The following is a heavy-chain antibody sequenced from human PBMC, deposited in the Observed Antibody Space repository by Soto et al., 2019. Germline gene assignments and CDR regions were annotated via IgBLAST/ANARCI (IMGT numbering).Heavy chain of an antibody. D-gene: IGHD6-19*01. CDR2: IKQDGSEK. J-gene: IGHJ5*02. V-gene: IGHV3-7*03. CDR1: GFTFSSYW. Sequence: VGSLRLSCAASGFTFSSYWMSWVRQAPGKGLEWVANIKQDGSEKYYVDSVKGRFTISRDNAKNSLYLQMNSLRAEDTAVYYCASAVAGRISPYFDPWGQGTLVTVSS. CDR3: ASAVAGRISPYFDP.